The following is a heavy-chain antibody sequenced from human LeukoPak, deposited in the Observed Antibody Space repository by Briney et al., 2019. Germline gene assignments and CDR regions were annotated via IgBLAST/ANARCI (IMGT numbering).Heavy chain of an antibody. CDR2: IYYSGST. J-gene: IGHJ4*02. CDR3: ARRGEQQTVDY. CDR1: GGSISSYY. Sequence: PSGTLSLTCTVSGGSISSYYWSWIRQPPGKGLEWIGYIYYSGSTNYNPSLKSRVTISVDTSKNQFSLKLSSVTAADTAVYYCARRGEQQTVDYWGQGTLVTVSS. V-gene: IGHV4-59*01. D-gene: IGHD6-13*01.